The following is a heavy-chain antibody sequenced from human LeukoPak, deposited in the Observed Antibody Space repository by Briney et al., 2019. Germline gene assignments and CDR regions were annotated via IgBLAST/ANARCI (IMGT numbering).Heavy chain of an antibody. Sequence: PGGSLRLSCAASGFTFTGFFMSWLRQAPGKGLEWVANINRDGTETYYVGSVKGRFTISIDNAKNSVFLQMNSLRTEDTAIYYCARPEDLGTVYYWGRGTLVTVSS. V-gene: IGHV3-7*01. CDR1: GFTFTGFF. D-gene: IGHD1-14*01. CDR3: ARPEDLGTVYY. J-gene: IGHJ4*02. CDR2: INRDGTET.